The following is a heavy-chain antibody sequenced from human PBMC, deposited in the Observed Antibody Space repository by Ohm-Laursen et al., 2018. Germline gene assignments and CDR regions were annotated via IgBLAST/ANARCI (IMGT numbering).Heavy chain of an antibody. V-gene: IGHV1-69*04. Sequence: ASVKVSCKASGGTFTSYAISWVRQAPGQGLERMGRIIPILGIANYAQKFQGRVTITADKSTSTAYMELSSLRSEDTAVYYCARYKTGDNAFDIWGQGTMVTVSS. CDR3: ARYKTGDNAFDI. CDR2: IIPILGIA. CDR1: GGTFTSYA. D-gene: IGHD7-27*01. J-gene: IGHJ3*02.